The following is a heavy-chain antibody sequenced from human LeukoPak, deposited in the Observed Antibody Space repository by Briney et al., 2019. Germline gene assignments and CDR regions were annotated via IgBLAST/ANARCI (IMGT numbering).Heavy chain of an antibody. V-gene: IGHV1-2*02. CDR1: GYTFTGYY. CDR3: ARERPYYGSRTYSASFDY. Sequence: ASVKVSCKASGYTFTGYYMHWVRQAPGQGLEWMGWINPNSGGTNYAQKFQGRVTMTRDTSISTAYMELSRLRSDDTAVYYCARERPYYGSRTYSASFDYWGQGTLVTVSS. D-gene: IGHD3-10*01. J-gene: IGHJ4*02. CDR2: INPNSGGT.